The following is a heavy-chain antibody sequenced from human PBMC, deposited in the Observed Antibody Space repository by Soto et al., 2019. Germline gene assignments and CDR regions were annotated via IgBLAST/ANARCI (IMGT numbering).Heavy chain of an antibody. CDR3: ARRQMPPPTRGAANARGGMDV. D-gene: IGHD6-13*01. CDR2: IWNDGSNS. Sequence: QVQLVESGGGVVQPGRSLRLSCAASGFTFNNYGMHWVRQAPGKGLEWLAVIWNDGSNSSYANSVKGRFTISRDNSKKRLEMQMSSLRAEDTAVYYCARRQMPPPTRGAANARGGMDVWGQGTTVTVSS. CDR1: GFTFNNYG. V-gene: IGHV3-33*01. J-gene: IGHJ6*02.